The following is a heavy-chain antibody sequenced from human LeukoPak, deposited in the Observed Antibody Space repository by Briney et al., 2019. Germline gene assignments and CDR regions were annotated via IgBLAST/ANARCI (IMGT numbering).Heavy chain of an antibody. CDR2: IYYSGST. CDR3: ARWRNYYDSSGYYVFFDY. Sequence: SETLSLTCTVSGGSISSSSYYWVWIRQPPGKGLEWIGYIYYSGSTNYNPSLKSRVTISVDTSKNQVSLKLTSVTAADTAVYYCARWRNYYDSSGYYVFFDYWGQGTLVTVSS. D-gene: IGHD3-22*01. V-gene: IGHV4-61*05. J-gene: IGHJ4*02. CDR1: GGSISSSSYY.